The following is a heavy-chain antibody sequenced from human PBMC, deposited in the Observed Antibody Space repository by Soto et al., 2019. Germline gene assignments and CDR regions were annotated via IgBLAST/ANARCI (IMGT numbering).Heavy chain of an antibody. Sequence: GESLKISCKGSGYSFAGYWITWVRQKPGKGLEWMGRIDPSDSQTYYSPSFRGHVTISVTKSIATVFLQWSSLRASDTAMYYCARQIYDSDTGPNFQYYFDSWGQGTPVTVSS. D-gene: IGHD3-22*01. CDR2: IDPSDSQT. J-gene: IGHJ4*02. CDR1: GYSFAGYW. CDR3: ARQIYDSDTGPNFQYYFDS. V-gene: IGHV5-10-1*01.